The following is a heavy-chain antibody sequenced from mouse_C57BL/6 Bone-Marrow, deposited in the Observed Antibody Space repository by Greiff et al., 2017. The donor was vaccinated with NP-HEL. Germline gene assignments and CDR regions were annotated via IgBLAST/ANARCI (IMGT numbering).Heavy chain of an antibody. Sequence: EVQLQQSGPELVKPGASVKISCKASGYTFTDYYMNWVKQSHGKSLEWIGDINPNNGGTSYNQKFKGKATLTVDKSSSTAYMELRSLTSEDSAVDNCARITTRYFDVGGTGTTVTVSS. D-gene: IGHD1-1*01. V-gene: IGHV1-26*01. CDR3: ARITTRYFDV. J-gene: IGHJ1*03. CDR2: INPNNGGT. CDR1: GYTFTDYY.